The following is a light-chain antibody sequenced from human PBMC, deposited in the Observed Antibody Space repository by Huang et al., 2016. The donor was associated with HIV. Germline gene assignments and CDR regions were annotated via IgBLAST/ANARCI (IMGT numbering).Light chain of an antibody. Sequence: EIVMTQSPDTLSVSPGERATRSCRASQSVRDKLDWYHQKPGQAPRLLLHATSTRAAGGPARFSGSGSGTEFTLTISSLQSEDCGVYYCQQYESWPPLTFGGGTKVEIK. J-gene: IGKJ4*01. CDR2: ATS. CDR1: QSVRDK. V-gene: IGKV3-15*01. CDR3: QQYESWPPLT.